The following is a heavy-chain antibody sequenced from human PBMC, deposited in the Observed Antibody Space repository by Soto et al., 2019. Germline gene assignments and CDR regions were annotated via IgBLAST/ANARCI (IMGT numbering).Heavy chain of an antibody. V-gene: IGHV3-30-3*01. Sequence: GGSLRFSCAPSGFTFSSHAMHWVRQAPGKGLEWVAFISYDGSNKYYGDSVKGRFTISRDNSKNTLSLQMNSLRTEDTAVYYCARGGGYSYGHDAFDIWGQGTLVTVSS. CDR3: ARGGGYSYGHDAFDI. J-gene: IGHJ3*02. D-gene: IGHD5-18*01. CDR2: ISYDGSNK. CDR1: GFTFSSHA.